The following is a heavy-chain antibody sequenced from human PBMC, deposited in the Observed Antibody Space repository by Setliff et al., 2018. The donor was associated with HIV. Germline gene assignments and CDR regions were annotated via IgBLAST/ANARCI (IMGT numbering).Heavy chain of an antibody. CDR2: IHTSGST. Sequence: SETLSLTCTVSGDSISSGSNYWSWIRQPAGKGLEWIGHIHTSGSTKYNPSLKSRVTISADTSKNQFSLNLSSVTAAETAVYYCARVGYHGSGRYSFDYWGQGTLVTVSS. D-gene: IGHD3-10*01. J-gene: IGHJ4*02. CDR3: ARVGYHGSGRYSFDY. V-gene: IGHV4-61*09. CDR1: GDSISSGSNY.